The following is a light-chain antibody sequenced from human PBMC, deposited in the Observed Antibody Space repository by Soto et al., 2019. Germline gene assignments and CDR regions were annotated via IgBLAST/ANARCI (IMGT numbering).Light chain of an antibody. CDR1: QDISKY. Sequence: DIQMTQSASSVPASVGDTVTISCQASQDISKYFNWFQQKPGKAPKLLIYDVFNVETGVPSRFSGRGSGTDFTLIISNLQPEDFATYYCQQYDQLPITFGGGTKVDI. CDR2: DVF. V-gene: IGKV1-33*01. CDR3: QQYDQLPIT. J-gene: IGKJ4*01.